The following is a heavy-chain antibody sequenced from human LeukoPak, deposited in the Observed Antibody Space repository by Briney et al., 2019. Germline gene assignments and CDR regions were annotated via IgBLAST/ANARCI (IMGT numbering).Heavy chain of an antibody. J-gene: IGHJ4*02. Sequence: SETLSLTCAVYGGSFSGYYWSWLRQPPGKGLEWIGEINHSGSTNYNPSLKSRVTISVDTSKNQFSLKLSSVTAADTAVYYCARRGAYYYGSGSYTRGYFDYWGQGTLVTVSS. V-gene: IGHV4-34*01. CDR1: GGSFSGYY. CDR2: INHSGST. CDR3: ARRGAYYYGSGSYTRGYFDY. D-gene: IGHD3-10*01.